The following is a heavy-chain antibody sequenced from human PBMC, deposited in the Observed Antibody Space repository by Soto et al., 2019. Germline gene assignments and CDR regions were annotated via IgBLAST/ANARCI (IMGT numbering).Heavy chain of an antibody. CDR1: GFTFSSYG. D-gene: IGHD4-17*01. J-gene: IGHJ3*02. CDR3: ARGDYGDYGTAFDI. CDR2: ISYDGSNK. V-gene: IGHV3-30*03. Sequence: GGSLRLSCAASGFTFSSYGMHWVRQAPGKGLEWVAVISYDGSNKYYADSVKGRFTISRDNSKNTLYLQMNSLRAEDTAVYYCARGDYGDYGTAFDIWGQGTMVTVSS.